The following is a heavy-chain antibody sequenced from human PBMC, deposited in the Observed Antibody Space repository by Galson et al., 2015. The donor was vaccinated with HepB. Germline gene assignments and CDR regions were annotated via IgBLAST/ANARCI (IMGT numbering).Heavy chain of an antibody. CDR1: GFTFSYYA. CDR3: AKVFPEKTDGWYRQALYYFDS. J-gene: IGHJ4*02. Sequence: SLRLSCPASGFTFSYYAMSWVRQAPGKGLEWLSAITPSADNTYTAASMKGRFSISRDNSQNTLFLQMNSLRADDTAIYFCAKVFPEKTDGWYRQALYYFDSWGQGTRVTVSS. D-gene: IGHD6-19*01. V-gene: IGHV3-23*01. CDR2: ITPSADNT.